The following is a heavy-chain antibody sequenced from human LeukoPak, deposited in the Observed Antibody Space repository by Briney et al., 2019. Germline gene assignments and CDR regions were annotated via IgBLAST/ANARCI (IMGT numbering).Heavy chain of an antibody. D-gene: IGHD1-26*01. V-gene: IGHV4-61*02. CDR2: IYTSGST. Sequence: SETLPLTCTVSGGSISSGSYYWSWIRQPAGKGLEWIGRIYTSGSTNYNPSLKSRVTISVDTSKNQFSLKLSSVTAADTAVYYCATQSVGATTEGLFLVDYWGQGTLVTVSS. J-gene: IGHJ4*02. CDR3: ATQSVGATTEGLFLVDY. CDR1: GGSISSGSYY.